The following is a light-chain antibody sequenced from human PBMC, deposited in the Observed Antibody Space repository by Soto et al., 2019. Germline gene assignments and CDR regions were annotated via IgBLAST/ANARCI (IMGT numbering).Light chain of an antibody. CDR1: RTDVDGYDY. CDR2: DVY. CDR3: SSYAGSKNPYG. J-gene: IGLJ1*01. V-gene: IGLV2-14*03. Sequence: QSVLTQPASVSGSPGQSIAISCTGVRTDVDGYDYVSWYQQHPGQAPQLIIYDVYNRPSGVSHRFSGSKSGDTASLTVSGLQAEDEADYYCSSYAGSKNPYGFGTGTKVTVL.